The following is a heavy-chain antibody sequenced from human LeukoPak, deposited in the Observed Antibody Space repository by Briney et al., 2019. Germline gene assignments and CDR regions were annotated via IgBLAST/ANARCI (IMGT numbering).Heavy chain of an antibody. CDR1: GFTFSSYA. V-gene: IGHV3-23*01. CDR2: ISGSGGST. CDR3: RGTPYDFWSGPLANFDY. D-gene: IGHD3-3*01. Sequence: GGSLRLSCAASGFTFSSYAMSWVRQAPGKGLEWVSAISGSGGSTYYADSVKGRFTISRDNSKNTLYLQMNSLRAEDTAVYYCRGTPYDFWSGPLANFDYWDQGTLVTVSS. J-gene: IGHJ4*02.